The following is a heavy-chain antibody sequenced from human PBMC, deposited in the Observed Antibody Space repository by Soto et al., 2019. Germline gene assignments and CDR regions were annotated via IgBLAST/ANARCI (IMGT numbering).Heavy chain of an antibody. D-gene: IGHD3-22*01. J-gene: IGHJ4*02. CDR3: AREVSYDSSGYYYDY. Sequence: QVQLVQSGAEVKKPGSSVKVSCKASGGTFSSYTISWVRQAPGQGLEWMGRIIPILGIANYAQKFQGRVTITADKSTSTAYMELSSLRSEDTAVYYCAREVSYDSSGYYYDYWGQGTLVTVSS. CDR1: GGTFSSYT. V-gene: IGHV1-69*08. CDR2: IIPILGIA.